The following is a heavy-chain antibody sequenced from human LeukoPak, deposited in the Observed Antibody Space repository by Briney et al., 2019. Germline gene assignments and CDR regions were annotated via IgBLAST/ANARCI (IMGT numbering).Heavy chain of an antibody. CDR2: INSDGSST. CDR1: GFTFDDYA. V-gene: IGHV3-74*01. Sequence: GRSLRLSCAASGFTFDDYAMHWVRQAPGKGLVWVSRINSDGSSTSYADSVKGRFTISRDNAKNTLYLQMNSLRAEDTAVYHCAREGGYDCSSTSCYPDCWGQGTLVTVSS. D-gene: IGHD2-2*01. J-gene: IGHJ4*02. CDR3: AREGGYDCSSTSCYPDC.